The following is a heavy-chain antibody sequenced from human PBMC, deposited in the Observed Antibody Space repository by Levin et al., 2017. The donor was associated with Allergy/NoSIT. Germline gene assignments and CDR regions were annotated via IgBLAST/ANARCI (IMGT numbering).Heavy chain of an antibody. D-gene: IGHD3-16*02. Sequence: SETLSLTCAVYGGSFSGYYWSWIRQPPGKGLEWIGEINHSGSTNYNPSLKSRVTISVDTSKNQFSLKLSSVTAADTAVYYCARGLDDYIWGSYRRNRGSWYFDLWGRGTLVTVSS. CDR2: INHSGST. CDR3: ARGLDDYIWGSYRRNRGSWYFDL. J-gene: IGHJ2*01. CDR1: GGSFSGYY. V-gene: IGHV4-34*01.